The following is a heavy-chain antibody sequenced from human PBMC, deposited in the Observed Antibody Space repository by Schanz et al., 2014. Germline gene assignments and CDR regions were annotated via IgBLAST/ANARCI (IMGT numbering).Heavy chain of an antibody. Sequence: QEQLVQSGAEVRKPGASVKVSCQTSGYTFTAYGINWVRQAPGQGLEWIGWISAQTGDTRYAQKMQGRVTMTRDVSSTTAFLELRSLRYDDTAVYYCARGGYSSGWYDRDISHFDYWGQGTLVTVSS. CDR2: ISAQTGDT. J-gene: IGHJ4*02. CDR3: ARGGYSSGWYDRDISHFDY. CDR1: GYTFTAYG. V-gene: IGHV1-18*01. D-gene: IGHD6-19*01.